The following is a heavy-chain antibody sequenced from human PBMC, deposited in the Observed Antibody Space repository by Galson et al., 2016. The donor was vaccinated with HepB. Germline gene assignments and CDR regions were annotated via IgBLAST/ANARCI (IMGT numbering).Heavy chain of an antibody. J-gene: IGHJ4*01. Sequence: SVKVSCKASGYSFINYGIGWVRQAPGQGPEWMGWISAYNGVTNYAQKLQGRVTMTTDTSTSTAYMDLRSLRSDDTAIYYCARNLVGGSFDFWGRGTLVIVSS. CDR3: ARNLVGGSFDF. D-gene: IGHD1-26*01. CDR2: ISAYNGVT. V-gene: IGHV1-18*04. CDR1: GYSFINYG.